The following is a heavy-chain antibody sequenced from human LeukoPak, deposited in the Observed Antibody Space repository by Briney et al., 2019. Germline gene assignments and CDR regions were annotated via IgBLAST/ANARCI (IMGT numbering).Heavy chain of an antibody. J-gene: IGHJ4*02. D-gene: IGHD6-19*01. CDR1: GFIFSNYG. V-gene: IGHV3-33*01. Sequence: GGSLRLSCEASGFIFSNYGMHWVRQAPGKGLEWLALIWYDGQTKFYADSVKGRFTISRDNSGNTLFLHITSLRVEDTAVYYCAREWGRIAVAGGPGYWGQGALVTVSS. CDR3: AREWGRIAVAGGPGY. CDR2: IWYDGQTK.